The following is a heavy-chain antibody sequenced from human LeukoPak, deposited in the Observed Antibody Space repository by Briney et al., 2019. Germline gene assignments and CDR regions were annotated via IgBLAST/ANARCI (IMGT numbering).Heavy chain of an antibody. CDR2: IIPIFGTA. CDR1: GGTLSSYA. V-gene: IGHV1-69*01. D-gene: IGHD1-1*01. CDR3: ARVWKGNWNSNAFDI. Sequence: SVKVSCKASGGTLSSYAISWVRQAPGQGLEWMGGIIPIFGTANYAQKFQGRVTITADESTSTAYMELSGLRSEDTAVYYCARVWKGNWNSNAFDIWGQGTMVTVSS. J-gene: IGHJ3*02.